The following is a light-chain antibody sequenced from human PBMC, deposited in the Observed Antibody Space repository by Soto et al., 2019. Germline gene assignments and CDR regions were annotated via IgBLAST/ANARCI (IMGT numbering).Light chain of an antibody. J-gene: IGKJ2*01. CDR2: DAS. CDR1: QSVSSY. CDR3: QQRSNWPPNT. V-gene: IGKV3-11*01. Sequence: EIVLTQSPATLSLSPGERATLSCRASQSVSSYLAWYQQKPGQAPRLLIYDASNRATGIPARFSGSGSGTFFTLTISSLEPEDFAVYYCQQRSNWPPNTFGQETKLEIK.